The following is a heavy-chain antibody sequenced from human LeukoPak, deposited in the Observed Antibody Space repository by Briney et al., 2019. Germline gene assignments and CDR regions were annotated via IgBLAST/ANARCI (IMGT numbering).Heavy chain of an antibody. CDR3: AKNPFKAPSGNWFDP. CDR1: GFTFSSYA. V-gene: IGHV3-23*01. Sequence: GGSLRLSCAASGFTFSSYAMSWVRQAPGKGLEWVSAIGGSGGTAYYADSVKGRFTISRDNSKNTLCLQMNSLRAEDTAGYYCAKNPFKAPSGNWFDPWGQGTLVTVSS. CDR2: IGGSGGTA. J-gene: IGHJ5*02. D-gene: IGHD1-1*01.